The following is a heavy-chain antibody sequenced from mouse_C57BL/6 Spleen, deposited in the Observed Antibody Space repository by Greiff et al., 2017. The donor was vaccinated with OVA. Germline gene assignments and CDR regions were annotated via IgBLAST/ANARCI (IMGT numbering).Heavy chain of an antibody. CDR2: IHPNSGST. D-gene: IGHD5-5*01. CDR1: GYTFTSYW. V-gene: IGHV1-64*01. Sequence: QVHVKQPGAELVKPGASVKLSCKASGYTFTSYWMHWVKQRPGQGLEWIGMIHPNSGSTNYNEKFKSKATLTVDKSSSTAYMQLSSLTSEDSAVYYCARGLPRAMDYWGQGTSVTVSS. J-gene: IGHJ4*01. CDR3: ARGLPRAMDY.